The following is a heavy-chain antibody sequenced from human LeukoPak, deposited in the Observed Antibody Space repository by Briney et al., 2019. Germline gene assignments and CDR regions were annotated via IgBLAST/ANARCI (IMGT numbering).Heavy chain of an antibody. Sequence: GRSLRLSCAASGFTFSSYGMHWVRQAPGKGLDWVAVISNDGSKKYYADSVKGRFTISRDNSKNTLSLQVSSLRTEDTAVYYCAKDRYSYAFEYSDSWGQGTLVTVSS. CDR3: AKDRYSYAFEYSDS. CDR2: ISNDGSKK. D-gene: IGHD5-18*01. J-gene: IGHJ4*02. V-gene: IGHV3-30*18. CDR1: GFTFSSYG.